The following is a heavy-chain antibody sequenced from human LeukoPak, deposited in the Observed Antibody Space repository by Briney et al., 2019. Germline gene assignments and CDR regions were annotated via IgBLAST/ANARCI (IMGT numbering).Heavy chain of an antibody. CDR2: ITDYNGNT. CDR1: GHTLTSYD. V-gene: IGHV1-18*01. D-gene: IGHD1-26*01. Sequence: GPSVKLLCKASGHTLTSYDISCARQAPGQGREGVGSITDYNGNTNYTQKLQGRITMTTDQTTSRAYMALRSLRSDDTAAYYCAKDRSRYSGSYCYWGQGTLVTVSS. CDR3: AKDRSRYSGSYCY. J-gene: IGHJ4*02.